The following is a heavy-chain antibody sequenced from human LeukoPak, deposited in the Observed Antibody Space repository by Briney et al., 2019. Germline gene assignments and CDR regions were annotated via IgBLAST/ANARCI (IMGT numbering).Heavy chain of an antibody. D-gene: IGHD6-6*01. CDR2: IYTSGTT. V-gene: IGHV4-61*02. Sequence: SQTLSLTCTVSGGSISSGSYYWSWIRQPAGKGLEWIGRIYTSGTTDYNPSLRTRVTISVDASRNQFSLNLSSVTAADTAVYYCARWSGSVTARNYYYYMDVWGEGTTVTVSS. CDR1: GGSISSGSYY. CDR3: ARWSGSVTARNYYYYMDV. J-gene: IGHJ6*03.